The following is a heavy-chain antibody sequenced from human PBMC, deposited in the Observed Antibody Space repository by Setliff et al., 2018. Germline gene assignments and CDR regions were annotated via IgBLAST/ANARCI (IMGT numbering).Heavy chain of an antibody. V-gene: IGHV1-2*02. J-gene: IGHJ3*02. Sequence: GASVKVSCKSSGYIFAGYYIHWLRQTPGQGLEWIGWINPISGGTNYAQKFQGRVTLTRDASITTTYMELNSLRSDDTAVYYCTKDLNRWFGEFAFDIWGQGTMVTISS. D-gene: IGHD3-10*01. CDR2: INPISGGT. CDR3: TKDLNRWFGEFAFDI. CDR1: GYIFAGYY.